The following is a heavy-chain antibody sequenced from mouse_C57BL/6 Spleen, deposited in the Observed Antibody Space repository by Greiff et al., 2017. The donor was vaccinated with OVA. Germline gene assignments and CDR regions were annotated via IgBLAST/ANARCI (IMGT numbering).Heavy chain of an antibody. CDR3: ARIPYYSNYLDY. CDR2: INPSTGGT. J-gene: IGHJ2*01. Sequence: EVKLMESGPELVKPGASVKISCKASGYSFTGYYMNWVKQSPEKSLEWIGEINPSTGGTTYNQKFKAKATLTVDKSSSTAYMQLKSLTSEDSAVYYCARIPYYSNYLDYWGQGTTLTVSS. D-gene: IGHD2-5*01. CDR1: GYSFTGYY. V-gene: IGHV1-42*01.